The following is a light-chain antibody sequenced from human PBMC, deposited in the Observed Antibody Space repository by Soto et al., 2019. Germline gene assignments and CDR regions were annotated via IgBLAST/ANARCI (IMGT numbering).Light chain of an antibody. CDR2: TAS. CDR1: QGIRSE. Sequence: AIQMTQSPSYLSASVGDRVTITCRASQGIRSELGWYQQKPGKAPNLLIYTASTLQSGVPSRFSGSGSGTDFTLTISSLQPEDFATYYCIQDYNYPLTFGGGTRVEIK. V-gene: IGKV1-6*01. CDR3: IQDYNYPLT. J-gene: IGKJ4*01.